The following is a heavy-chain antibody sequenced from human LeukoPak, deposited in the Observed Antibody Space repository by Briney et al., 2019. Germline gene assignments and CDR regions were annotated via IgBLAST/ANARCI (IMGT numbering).Heavy chain of an antibody. CDR2: ISGSGGST. V-gene: IGHV3-23*01. D-gene: IGHD3-22*01. Sequence: GGSLRLSCAASGFTFSSYAMSWVRQAPGKGLEWFSAISGSGGSTYYANSVKGRFTISRDNSKNTLYLQMNSLRAENTAVYYCASSKNYYDSSGYYSEKPYYYYGMGVWGQGTTVTVSS. J-gene: IGHJ6*02. CDR3: ASSKNYYDSSGYYSEKPYYYYGMGV. CDR1: GFTFSSYA.